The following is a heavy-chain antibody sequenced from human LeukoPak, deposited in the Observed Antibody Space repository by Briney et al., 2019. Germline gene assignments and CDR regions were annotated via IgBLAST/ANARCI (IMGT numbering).Heavy chain of an antibody. CDR1: GFTFNTYS. Sequence: GGSLRLSCTASGFTFNTYSMNWVRLAPGKGLEWVSSISSSSSYIYYADSVKGRFTISRDNAKNSLHLQMNSLRAEDAAVYYCAREGGGSYDYWGQGTLVTVSS. V-gene: IGHV3-21*01. CDR2: ISSSSSYI. CDR3: AREGGGSYDY. D-gene: IGHD1-26*01. J-gene: IGHJ4*02.